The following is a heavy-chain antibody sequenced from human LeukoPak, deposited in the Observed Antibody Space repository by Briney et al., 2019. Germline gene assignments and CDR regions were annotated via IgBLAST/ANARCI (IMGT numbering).Heavy chain of an antibody. CDR1: GYSFTSYW. V-gene: IGHV5-51*01. D-gene: IGHD2-15*01. J-gene: IGHJ5*02. CDR2: IYPGDSDT. Sequence: GESLKISCKGSGYSFTSYWIGWVRQMPGKGLEWMGIIYPGDSDTRYSPSSQGQVTISADKSISTAYLQWSSLKASDTAMYYCARRSRDCSGGSCYYGNYNWFDPWGQGTLVTVSS. CDR3: ARRSRDCSGGSCYYGNYNWFDP.